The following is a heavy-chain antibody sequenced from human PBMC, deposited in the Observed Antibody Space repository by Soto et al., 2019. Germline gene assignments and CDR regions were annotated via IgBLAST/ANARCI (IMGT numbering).Heavy chain of an antibody. CDR1: GFSFTSSS. CDR2: IVVGTGHT. V-gene: IGHV1-58*01. J-gene: IGHJ4*02. CDR3: TAPLEGGEYGANSAFDY. Sequence: SVKVSCKASGFSFTSSSVQWVRQARGQRLEWIGWIVVGTGHTNYAQKFQERVTISTDMSTNTAYMEVNSLRFDDTAVYYCTAPLEGGEYGANSAFDYWGQGTPVTVSS. D-gene: IGHD4-17*01.